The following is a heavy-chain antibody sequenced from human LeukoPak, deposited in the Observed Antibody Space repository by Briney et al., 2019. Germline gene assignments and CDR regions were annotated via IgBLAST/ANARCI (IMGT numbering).Heavy chain of an antibody. CDR2: ISSNGGST. CDR3: AREGRCGGDCYYDY. D-gene: IGHD2-21*02. J-gene: IGHJ4*03. Sequence: RPGGSLRLSCSASGFTFSSYAMHWVRQAPGKGLEYVSAISSNGGSTYYADSVKGRFTISRDNSKNTLYLQMSSLRAEDTAVYYCAREGRCGGDCYYDYWGQGTLVTVSS. V-gene: IGHV3-64D*09. CDR1: GFTFSSYA.